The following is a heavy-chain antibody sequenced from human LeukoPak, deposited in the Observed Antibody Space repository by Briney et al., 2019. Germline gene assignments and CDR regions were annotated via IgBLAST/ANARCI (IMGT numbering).Heavy chain of an antibody. J-gene: IGHJ3*02. Sequence: GGSLRLSCTVSGFTFGNFWMNWVGQAPGTGLEFLAKIKQDGSEKDYADSVKGRFTISRDNAKNSVFLQLNSLRAEDTAVYYCARDVPYSGRGAYDIWGQGTMVTVSS. V-gene: IGHV3-7*01. CDR1: GFTFGNFW. D-gene: IGHD1-26*01. CDR2: IKQDGSEK. CDR3: ARDVPYSGRGAYDI.